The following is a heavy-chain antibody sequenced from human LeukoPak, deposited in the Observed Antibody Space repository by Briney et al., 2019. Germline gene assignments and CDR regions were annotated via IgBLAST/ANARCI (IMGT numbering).Heavy chain of an antibody. Sequence: SVKVSCKAAEGTFSSYTITWVRQAPGQGLEWMGGIMPLFNTPNYAQQFQGRVTMPTDESTSTAYLELSSLRFEDTAMYYCARVDRSHFYLDVWGKGTTVTVSS. CDR2: IMPLFNTP. CDR3: ARVDRSHFYLDV. J-gene: IGHJ6*03. CDR1: EGTFSSYT. V-gene: IGHV1-69*05.